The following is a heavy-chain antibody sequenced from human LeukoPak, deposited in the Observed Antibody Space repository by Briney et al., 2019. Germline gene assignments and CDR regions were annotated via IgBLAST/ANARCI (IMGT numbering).Heavy chain of an antibody. V-gene: IGHV3-53*01. Sequence: QAGGSLRLFCAASGFTVSNNYMSWVRQAPERGLEWVSVLYRGGSTYYADSVKGRFTISRDNSKNTLYLQMNSLRAEDTAVYYCAREGTYGPRTLENWGQGTLVTVSS. CDR2: LYRGGST. CDR1: GFTVSNNY. CDR3: AREGTYGPRTLEN. J-gene: IGHJ4*02. D-gene: IGHD3-10*01.